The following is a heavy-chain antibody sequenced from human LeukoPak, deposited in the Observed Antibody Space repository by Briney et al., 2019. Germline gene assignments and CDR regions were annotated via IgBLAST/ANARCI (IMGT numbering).Heavy chain of an antibody. J-gene: IGHJ4*02. CDR2: ISGSGGST. Sequence: GGSLRLSCAASGFTFSSYGMSWVRQAPGKGLEWVSAISGSGGSTYYADSVKGRFTISRDNSKNTLYLQMNSLRAEDTAVYYCAKEVVSGSYYGEDYWGQGTLVTVSS. V-gene: IGHV3-23*01. CDR1: GFTFSSYG. D-gene: IGHD1-26*01. CDR3: AKEVVSGSYYGEDY.